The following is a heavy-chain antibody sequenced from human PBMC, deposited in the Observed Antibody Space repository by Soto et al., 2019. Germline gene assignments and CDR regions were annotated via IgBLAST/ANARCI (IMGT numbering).Heavy chain of an antibody. CDR1: GGSISSSSYY. CDR2: MYYSGST. J-gene: IGHJ4*02. V-gene: IGHV4-39*01. D-gene: IGHD2-15*01. CDR3: ARHTPAISISDH. Sequence: QLQLQESGPGLVKPSETLSLTCTVSGGSISSSSYYWGWIRQPPGKGLEWIGRMYYSGSTYYNPSLKSRVTISVDTSKNQFSLKLSSVTAADTAVYYCARHTPAISISDHWGQGTLVTVSS.